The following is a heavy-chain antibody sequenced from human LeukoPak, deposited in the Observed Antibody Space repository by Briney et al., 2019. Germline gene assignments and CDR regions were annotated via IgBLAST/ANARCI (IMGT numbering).Heavy chain of an antibody. CDR3: AKHSSSSCYTPFDY. J-gene: IGHJ4*02. CDR1: GFTFSTYG. V-gene: IGHV3-23*01. D-gene: IGHD2-2*02. CDR2: ISGSGGST. Sequence: GGSLRLSCEASGFTFSTYGMSWVRQAPGKGLEWVSAISGSGGSTYYADSVKGRFTISRDNSKNTLYLQMNSLRAEDTAIYYCAKHSSSSCYTPFDYWGQGTLVTVSS.